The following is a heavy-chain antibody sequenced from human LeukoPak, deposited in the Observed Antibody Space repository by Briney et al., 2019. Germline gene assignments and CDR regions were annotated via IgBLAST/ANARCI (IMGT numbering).Heavy chain of an antibody. CDR1: GFTFSDYY. CDR3: ARRVYSDNSGYLW. D-gene: IGHD3-22*01. Sequence: PGGSLRLSCAASGFTFSDYYMTWLRQAPGKGLEWVSYISTSGTTIYYADSVKGRFTISRDNAKNSLYLQMNSLRAEDTAVYYCARRVYSDNSGYLWWGQGTLVTVSS. CDR2: ISTSGTTI. J-gene: IGHJ4*02. V-gene: IGHV3-11*01.